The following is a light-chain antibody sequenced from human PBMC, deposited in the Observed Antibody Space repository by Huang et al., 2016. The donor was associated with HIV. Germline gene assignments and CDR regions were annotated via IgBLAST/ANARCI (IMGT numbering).Light chain of an antibody. V-gene: IGKV3-11*01. Sequence: EIVLTQSPATLSLSPGERATLSCRASQSISSYLAWYQQKLGQAPRLLIYDASNRATGVPARFSGSGSGTDFTLTISSLEPEDFAVYYCQQRSNWPPEGTFGQGTKVEIK. CDR2: DAS. CDR1: QSISSY. CDR3: QQRSNWPPEGT. J-gene: IGKJ1*01.